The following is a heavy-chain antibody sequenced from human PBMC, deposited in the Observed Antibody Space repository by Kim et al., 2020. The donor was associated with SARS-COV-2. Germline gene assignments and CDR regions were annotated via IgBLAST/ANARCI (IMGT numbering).Heavy chain of an antibody. V-gene: IGHV4-59*01. CDR3: ARKAAIGGYFDY. Sequence: NYTPSLKGRATISVDTSKNQFSLKVSSLTAAGTAVYYCARKAAIGGYFDYWGQGTLVTVSS. D-gene: IGHD2-2*02. J-gene: IGHJ4*01.